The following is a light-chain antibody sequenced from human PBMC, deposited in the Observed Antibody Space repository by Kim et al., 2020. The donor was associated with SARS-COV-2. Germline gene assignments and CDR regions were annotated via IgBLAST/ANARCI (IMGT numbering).Light chain of an antibody. CDR1: QSISSN. V-gene: IGKV3-15*01. CDR3: QQYAYWRA. CDR2: GAS. J-gene: IGKJ5*01. Sequence: SLSPGERATLSCRASQSISSNLAWYQQKPGQAPRVLIYGASARATGIPARFSGSGSGTEFTLTISNLQSEDFAVYYYQQYAYWRAFGQGTRLEIK.